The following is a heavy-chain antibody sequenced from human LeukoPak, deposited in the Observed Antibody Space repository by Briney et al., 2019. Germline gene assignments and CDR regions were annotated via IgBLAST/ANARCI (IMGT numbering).Heavy chain of an antibody. D-gene: IGHD6-19*01. CDR3: TTLAVAG. CDR2: IKSKTDGGTA. Sequence: GGSLRLSCAAFGFTFNNAWMSWVRQAPGKGLEWVGRIKSKTDGGTADHAAPVKGRFTISRDDSENTLYLQMNSLKTEDTAMYYCTTLAVAGGGQGTLVTVSS. J-gene: IGHJ4*02. CDR1: GFTFNNAW. V-gene: IGHV3-15*01.